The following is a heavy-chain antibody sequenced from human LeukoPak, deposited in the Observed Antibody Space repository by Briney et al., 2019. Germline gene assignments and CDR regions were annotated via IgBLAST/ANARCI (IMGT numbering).Heavy chain of an antibody. V-gene: IGHV1-69*05. Sequence: GASVKVSCKASGYTFTSYGISWVRQAPGQGLEWMGRIIPIFGTANYAQKFQGRVTITTDESTSTAYMELSSLRSEDTAVYYCARSYGGNGDIYFDYWGQGTLVTVSS. CDR1: GYTFTSYG. J-gene: IGHJ4*02. CDR3: ARSYGGNGDIYFDY. D-gene: IGHD4/OR15-4a*01. CDR2: IIPIFGTA.